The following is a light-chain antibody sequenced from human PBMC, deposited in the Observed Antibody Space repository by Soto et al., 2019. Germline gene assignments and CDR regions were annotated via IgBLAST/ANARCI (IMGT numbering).Light chain of an antibody. CDR2: TAS. Sequence: DIQMTQSPSSLSASVGDRVTITCRASQSISNYVNWYQQRPGKAPNLLIYTASTLHSGVPSRFSGRGSGRDFTLTISSLHPDDFATYYCQQSYHTLPLTCGGGTKVEI. V-gene: IGKV1-39*01. CDR1: QSISNY. CDR3: QQSYHTLPLT. J-gene: IGKJ4*02.